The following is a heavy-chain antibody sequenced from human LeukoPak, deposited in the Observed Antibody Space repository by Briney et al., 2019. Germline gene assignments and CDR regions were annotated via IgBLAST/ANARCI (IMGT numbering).Heavy chain of an antibody. Sequence: PSETLPLTCAVYGGSFSGYYWSWIRQPPGKGLEWIGEINHSGSTNYNPSLKSRVTISVDTSKNQFSLKLSSVTAADTAVYYCARGGRYYDFWSGYPAAIDYWGQGTLVTVSS. CDR1: GGSFSGYY. CDR2: INHSGST. CDR3: ARGGRYYDFWSGYPAAIDY. V-gene: IGHV4-34*01. J-gene: IGHJ4*02. D-gene: IGHD3-3*01.